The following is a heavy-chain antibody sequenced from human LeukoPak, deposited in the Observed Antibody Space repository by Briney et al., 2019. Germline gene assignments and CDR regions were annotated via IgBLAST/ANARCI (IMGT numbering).Heavy chain of an antibody. J-gene: IGHJ4*02. CDR1: GFTFSSYA. Sequence: PGGSLRLSCAASGFTFSSYAMTWVRQAPGKGLEWVSSISGSGGATYYADSVRGRFTISRDNSKNTLYLQMNSLRAEDTAVYYCAKSPLAFYFDYWGQGTLVTVSS. CDR2: ISGSGGAT. CDR3: AKSPLAFYFDY. D-gene: IGHD3-3*02. V-gene: IGHV3-23*01.